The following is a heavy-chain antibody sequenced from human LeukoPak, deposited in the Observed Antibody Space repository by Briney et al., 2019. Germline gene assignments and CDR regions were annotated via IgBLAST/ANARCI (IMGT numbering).Heavy chain of an antibody. CDR1: GYTFTSYY. Sequence: ASVNVSCKASGYTFTSYYMHWVRQAPGQGLEWMGIINPSGGSTSYAQKFQGRVTMTRDTSTSTVYMELSSLRSEDTAVYYCARDMSSWIQLWLRGTWFDPWGQGTLVTVSS. J-gene: IGHJ5*02. CDR3: ARDMSSWIQLWLRGTWFDP. D-gene: IGHD5-18*01. CDR2: INPSGGST. V-gene: IGHV1-46*01.